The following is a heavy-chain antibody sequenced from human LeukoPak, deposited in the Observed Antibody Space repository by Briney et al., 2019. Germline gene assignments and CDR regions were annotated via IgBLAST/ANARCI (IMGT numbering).Heavy chain of an antibody. V-gene: IGHV4-34*01. J-gene: IGHJ4*02. CDR1: GGSLNGYF. Sequence: SDTLSLTCAVYGGSLNGYFWSGMRPPPGKGVEWIGGINHSGSTNYNPSLKSRVTISVDTSKNQFSLQLSSVTAADTAVYYCARGGRAMVYFDYRGQGTLVTVSS. CDR2: INHSGST. CDR3: ARGGRAMVYFDY. D-gene: IGHD5-18*01.